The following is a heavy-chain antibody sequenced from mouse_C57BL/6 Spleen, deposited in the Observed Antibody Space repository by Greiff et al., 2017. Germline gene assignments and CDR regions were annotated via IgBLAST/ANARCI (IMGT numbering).Heavy chain of an antibody. V-gene: IGHV2-2*01. J-gene: IGHJ4*01. Sequence: VQLQQSGPGLVQPSQSLSITCTVSGFSLTSYGVHWVRQSPGKGLEWLGVIWSGGSTDNNAAFISRLSISKDNSKSQVFFKMNSLQADDTAIYYCARNYYYGSRVYAMDYWGQGTSVTVSS. CDR1: GFSLTSYG. D-gene: IGHD1-1*01. CDR3: ARNYYYGSRVYAMDY. CDR2: IWSGGST.